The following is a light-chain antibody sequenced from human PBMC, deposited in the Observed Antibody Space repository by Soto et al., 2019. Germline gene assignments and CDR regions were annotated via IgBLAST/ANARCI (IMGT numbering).Light chain of an antibody. V-gene: IGKV1-39*01. Sequence: VQVPQSPSSLSASVGDRVTITCRASQSISSYLNWYQQKPGKAPKLLIYDASSLESGVPSRFSGSGSGTVFTLTISSLQAEDVAVYYCQQYYSTPLTSGGGTKG. CDR1: QSISSY. CDR2: DAS. J-gene: IGKJ4*01. CDR3: QQYYSTPLT.